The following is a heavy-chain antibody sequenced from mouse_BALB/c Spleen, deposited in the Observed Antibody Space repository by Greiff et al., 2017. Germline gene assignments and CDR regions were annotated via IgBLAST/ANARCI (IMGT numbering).Heavy chain of an antibody. CDR1: GFTFSSYG. Sequence: EVQLVESGGDLVKPGGSLKLSCAASGFTFSSYGMSWVRQTPDKRLEWVATISSGGSYTYYPDSVKGRFTISRDNAKNTLYLQMSSLKSEDTAMYYCARHDYGNYVGVWYAYWGQGTLVTVSA. D-gene: IGHD2-1*01. J-gene: IGHJ3*01. CDR2: ISSGGSYT. CDR3: ARHDYGNYVGVWYAY. V-gene: IGHV5-6*01.